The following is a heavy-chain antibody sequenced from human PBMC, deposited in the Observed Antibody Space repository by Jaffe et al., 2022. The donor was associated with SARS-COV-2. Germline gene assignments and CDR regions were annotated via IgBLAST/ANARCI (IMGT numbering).Heavy chain of an antibody. CDR3: AAPGPYYGDYSWYYGMDV. V-gene: IGHV5-51*01. CDR2: IYPGDSDT. J-gene: IGHJ6*02. D-gene: IGHD4-17*01. Sequence: EVQLVQSGAEVKKPGESLKISCKGSGYSFTSYWIGWVRQMPGKGLEWMGIIYPGDSDTRYSPSFQGQVTISADKSISTAYLQWSSLKASDTAMYYCAAPGPYYGDYSWYYGMDVWGQGTTVTVSS. CDR1: GYSFTSYW.